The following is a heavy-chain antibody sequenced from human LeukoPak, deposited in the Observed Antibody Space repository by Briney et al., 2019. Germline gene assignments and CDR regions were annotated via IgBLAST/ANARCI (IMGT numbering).Heavy chain of an antibody. CDR2: ISYDGSNK. Sequence: GGSLRLSCAASGFTFSSYAMHWVRQAPGKGLEWVAVISYDGSNKYYADSVKGRFTISRDNSKNTLYLQMNSLRAEDTAVYYCARDRFRVAVAGRLSDYWGQGTLVTVSS. D-gene: IGHD6-19*01. CDR3: ARDRFRVAVAGRLSDY. V-gene: IGHV3-30-3*01. CDR1: GFTFSSYA. J-gene: IGHJ4*02.